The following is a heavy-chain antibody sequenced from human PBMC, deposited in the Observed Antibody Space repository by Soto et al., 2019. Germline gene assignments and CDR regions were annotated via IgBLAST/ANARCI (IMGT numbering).Heavy chain of an antibody. D-gene: IGHD4-17*01. V-gene: IGHV1-69*13. CDR2: IIPMFGTA. Sequence: SVKVSCKASGVTFSSYAISWVRQAPGQGLEWMGGIIPMFGTANYAQRLQGRVTITADESTRTGYMELSSLRSEDTAVYYCARGLDYGDLFYAMGVWGQGTTVPVSS. CDR3: ARGLDYGDLFYAMGV. CDR1: GVTFSSYA. J-gene: IGHJ6*02.